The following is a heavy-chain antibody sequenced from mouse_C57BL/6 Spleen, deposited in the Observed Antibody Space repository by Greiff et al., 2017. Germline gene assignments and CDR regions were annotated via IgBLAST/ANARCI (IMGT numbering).Heavy chain of an antibody. J-gene: IGHJ4*01. D-gene: IGHD2-1*01. CDR1: GYTFTSYW. CDR2: IHPSDSDT. Sequence: QVQLQQPGAELVKPGASVKVSCKASGYTFTSYWMHWVKQRPGQGLEWIGRIHPSDSDTNYNQKFKGKDTLTVDKSSSTAYMQLCRLTSEDSAVYYCAIPLYYRNYDAMDYWGQGTSVTVSS. V-gene: IGHV1-74*01. CDR3: AIPLYYRNYDAMDY.